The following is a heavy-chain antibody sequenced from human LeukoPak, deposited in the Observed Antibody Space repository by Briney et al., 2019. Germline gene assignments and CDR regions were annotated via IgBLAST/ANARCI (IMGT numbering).Heavy chain of an antibody. CDR1: GFTFSDYA. CDR3: ARERGYCTSGVCYSTFDY. V-gene: IGHV3-23*01. J-gene: IGHJ4*02. Sequence: GGSLRLSCAASGFTFSDYAMHWVRQAPGKGLEWVSAITGSDVSTYYADSMKGRFTISRDNSKNTLYLQMNSLRAEDTALYYCARERGYCTSGVCYSTFDYWGQGTLVTVSS. D-gene: IGHD2-8*01. CDR2: ITGSDVST.